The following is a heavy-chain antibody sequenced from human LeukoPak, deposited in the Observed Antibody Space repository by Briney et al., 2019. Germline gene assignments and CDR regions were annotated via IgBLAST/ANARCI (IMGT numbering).Heavy chain of an antibody. CDR2: FISIFGAT. J-gene: IGHJ6*03. V-gene: IGHV1-69*13. CDR3: ARGTLTKAMYSYYYLDI. D-gene: IGHD4-11*01. CDR1: GGTFTHSP. Sequence: SVKVSCKASGGTFTHSPVSWVRQAPGQGLEWMGGFISIFGATTYAEKFQGRLRITVDESTNTAYMDLSSLRFEDSAVYYCARGTLTKAMYSYYYLDIWGAGTTVTVSS.